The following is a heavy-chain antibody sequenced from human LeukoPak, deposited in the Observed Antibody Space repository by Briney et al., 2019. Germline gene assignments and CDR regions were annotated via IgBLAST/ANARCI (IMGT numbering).Heavy chain of an antibody. D-gene: IGHD2-15*01. CDR2: IYYSGST. Sequence: SQTLSLTCTVSGGSISSSSYYWGWIRQPPGKGLEWIGSIYYSGSTYYNPSLQSRVTISVDTSKNQFSLKLNSVTAADTAVYYCASFYCSGGSCYQYFSYYYMDVWGKGTTVTISS. V-gene: IGHV4-39*01. J-gene: IGHJ6*03. CDR3: ASFYCSGGSCYQYFSYYYMDV. CDR1: GGSISSSSYY.